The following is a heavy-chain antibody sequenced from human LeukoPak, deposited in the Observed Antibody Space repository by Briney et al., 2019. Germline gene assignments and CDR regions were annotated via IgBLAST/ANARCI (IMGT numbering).Heavy chain of an antibody. CDR3: AKSGYNRFDY. D-gene: IGHD5-24*01. CDR1: GFSFSSYW. CDR2: ISSGSTTI. Sequence: PGGSLRLSCAASGFSFSSYWMNWVRQAPGKGLEWVSYISSGSTTIYYADSVKGRFTISRDNAKNSLYLQMNSLRAEDTAVYYCAKSGYNRFDYWGQGTLVTVSS. V-gene: IGHV3-48*01. J-gene: IGHJ4*02.